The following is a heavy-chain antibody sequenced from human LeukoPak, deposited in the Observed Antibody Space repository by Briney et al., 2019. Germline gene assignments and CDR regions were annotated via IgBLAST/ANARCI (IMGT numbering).Heavy chain of an antibody. V-gene: IGHV3-43*01. Sequence: GGSLRLSCAASGFTFDDYLIHWVRQAPGKGLEWVSLISWDGDTTYYADSVKGRFTISRDNSKNSLYLQMNSLRTGDTALYYCAKARGLIGGAFDIWGQGTMVTVSS. CDR2: ISWDGDTT. D-gene: IGHD3-22*01. CDR1: GFTFDDYL. CDR3: AKARGLIGGAFDI. J-gene: IGHJ3*02.